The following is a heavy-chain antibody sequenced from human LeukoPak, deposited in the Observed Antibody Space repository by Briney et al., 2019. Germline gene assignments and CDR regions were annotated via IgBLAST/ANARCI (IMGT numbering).Heavy chain of an antibody. Sequence: TGGSLRLSCAASGFTFSSYGMHWVRQAPGKGVGGVAVLWYDGGNKYYADSVKGRFTISRDNSKNTLYLQMNSLRAEDTAVYYGAKCLHSSCWHYYFDVWGQGTLVTVSS. D-gene: IGHD6-13*01. CDR2: LWYDGGNK. J-gene: IGHJ4*02. CDR1: GFTFSSYG. CDR3: AKCLHSSCWHYYFDV. V-gene: IGHV3-33*06.